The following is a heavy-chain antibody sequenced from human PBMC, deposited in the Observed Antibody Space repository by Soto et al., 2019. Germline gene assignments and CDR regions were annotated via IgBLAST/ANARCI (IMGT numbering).Heavy chain of an antibody. V-gene: IGHV3-33*01. J-gene: IGHJ4*02. CDR3: AGGTDFGGGSFGY. Sequence: QVQLVESGGGVVQPGRSLRLSCAASGFTFSSYGMHWVRQAPGKGLEWVAVIWYDGSNKYYADSVKGRFTISRDNSKRTLEPQKNQLGGDEPAVFYLAGGTDFGGGSFGYWGQGTLVTVSS. CDR1: GFTFSSYG. D-gene: IGHD4-17*01. CDR2: IWYDGSNK.